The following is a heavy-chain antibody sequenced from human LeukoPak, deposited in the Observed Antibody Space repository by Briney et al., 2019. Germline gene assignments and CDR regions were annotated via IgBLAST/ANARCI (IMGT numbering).Heavy chain of an antibody. D-gene: IGHD3-3*01. Sequence: GSLRLSCAASGFTFSDYYMSWIRQPPGKGLEWIGSIYYSGSTYYNPSLKSRVTISVDTSKNQFSLKLSSVTVADTAVYYCASLAPGVTIFGVVTQYYFDYWGQGTLVTVSS. CDR1: GFTFSDYY. CDR2: IYYSGST. CDR3: ASLAPGVTIFGVVTQYYFDY. J-gene: IGHJ4*02. V-gene: IGHV4-38-2*01.